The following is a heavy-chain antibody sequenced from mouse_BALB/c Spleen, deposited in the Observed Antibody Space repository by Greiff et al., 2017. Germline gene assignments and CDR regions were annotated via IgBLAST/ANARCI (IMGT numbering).Heavy chain of an antibody. D-gene: IGHD4-1*01. CDR2: ISYDGSN. CDR1: GYSITSGYY. J-gene: IGHJ3*01. Sequence: EVKLMESGPGLVKPSQSLSLTCSVTGYSITSGYYWNWIRQFPGNKLEWMGYISYDGSNNYNPSLKNRISITRDTSKNQFFLKLNSVTTEDTATYYCARELGRGWFAYWGQGTLVTVSA. V-gene: IGHV3-6*02. CDR3: ARELGRGWFAY.